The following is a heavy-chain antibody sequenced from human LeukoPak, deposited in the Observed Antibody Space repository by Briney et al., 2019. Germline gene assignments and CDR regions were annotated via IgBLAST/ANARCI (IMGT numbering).Heavy chain of an antibody. J-gene: IGHJ4*02. V-gene: IGHV3-66*01. Sequence: GGSLRLSCAASEFAVSSSDMSWVRQAPGKGLEWVSVIYSGGSAFYADSVKGRFTISRDNSKNTLYLQMNSLRAEDTAVYYCARDYGTMVRGVIITSYFDYWGQGTLVTVSS. CDR3: ARDYGTMVRGVIITSYFDY. D-gene: IGHD3-10*01. CDR1: EFAVSSSD. CDR2: IYSGGSA.